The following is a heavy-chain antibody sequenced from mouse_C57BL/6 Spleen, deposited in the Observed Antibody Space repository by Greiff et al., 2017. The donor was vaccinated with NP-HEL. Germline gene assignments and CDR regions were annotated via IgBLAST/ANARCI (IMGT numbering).Heavy chain of an antibody. CDR1: GYTFTSYW. D-gene: IGHD2-4*01. Sequence: QVQPQQPGAELVKPGASVKMSCKASGYTFTSYWITWVKQRPGQGLEWIGDIYPGSGSTNYNEKFKSKATLTVDTSSSTAYMQLSSLTSEDSAVYYCARWGLRDYEGFAYWGQGTLVTVSA. CDR2: IYPGSGST. CDR3: ARWGLRDYEGFAY. V-gene: IGHV1-55*01. J-gene: IGHJ3*01.